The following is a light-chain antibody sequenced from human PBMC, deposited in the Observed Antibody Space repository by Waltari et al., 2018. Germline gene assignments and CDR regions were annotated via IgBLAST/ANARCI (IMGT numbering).Light chain of an antibody. CDR1: QDISTS. Sequence: DIQMTQSPSSLSASVGARVPITCRASQDISTSLAWYQQKPGKVPKVLIFAISTLQSGVPSRFSGSGSGTDFTLTISSLQPEDVATYYCQKYNSAPWTFGQGTRVEIK. CDR3: QKYNSAPWT. CDR2: AIS. J-gene: IGKJ1*01. V-gene: IGKV1-27*01.